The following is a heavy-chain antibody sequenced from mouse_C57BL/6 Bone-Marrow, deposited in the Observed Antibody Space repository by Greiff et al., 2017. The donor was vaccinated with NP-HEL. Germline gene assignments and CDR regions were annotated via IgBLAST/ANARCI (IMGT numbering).Heavy chain of an antibody. Sequence: QVTLKVCGPGILQPSQTLSLTCSFSGFSLSTFGMGVGWIRQPSGKGLEWLAHIWWDDDKYYNPALKSRLTISKDTSKNQVFLKIANVDTADTATYYCARIEEGRLPRVTTWAYWGQGTLVTVSA. CDR2: IWWDDDK. CDR3: ARIEEGRLPRVTTWAY. J-gene: IGHJ3*01. D-gene: IGHD2-1*01. CDR1: GFSLSTFGMG. V-gene: IGHV8-8*01.